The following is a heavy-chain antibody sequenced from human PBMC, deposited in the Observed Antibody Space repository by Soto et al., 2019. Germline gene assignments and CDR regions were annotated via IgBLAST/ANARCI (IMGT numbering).Heavy chain of an antibody. V-gene: IGHV1-69*13. J-gene: IGHJ4*02. CDR2: IIPIFGTA. Sequence: SVKVSCKASGGTFSSYAISWVRQAPGQGLEWMGGIIPIFGTANYAQKFQGRVTITADESTSTAYMELSSLRSEDTAVYYCATAVWGTTVTCFDYWGQGTLVTVSS. D-gene: IGHD4-17*01. CDR3: ATAVWGTTVTCFDY. CDR1: GGTFSSYA.